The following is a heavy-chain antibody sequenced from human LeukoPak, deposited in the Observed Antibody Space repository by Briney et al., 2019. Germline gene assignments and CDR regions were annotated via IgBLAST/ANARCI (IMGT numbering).Heavy chain of an antibody. Sequence: SETLSLTCAVSAGSISSRNWWSWVRQSPGKGLEWIGEMSHSGSTNYNPSLESRVTMSVDKSKNQFSLKLTSVTAADTAVYYCARSPSGYRFDSWGQGTLVTVSS. CDR3: ARSPSGYRFDS. CDR1: AGSISSRNW. V-gene: IGHV4-4*02. D-gene: IGHD3-22*01. J-gene: IGHJ4*02. CDR2: MSHSGST.